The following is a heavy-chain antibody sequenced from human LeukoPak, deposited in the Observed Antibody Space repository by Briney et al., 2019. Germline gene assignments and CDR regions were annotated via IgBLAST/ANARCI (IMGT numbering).Heavy chain of an antibody. Sequence: GGSLRLSCAASGFTFRSYTMNWVRQAPGKGLEWVSSIRSSGTDIYYADSVKGRFTISRDISKNTLFLQMNSLRAEDTAVYYCARDPEAVAVYYFDYWGQGTLVTVPS. CDR3: ARDPEAVAVYYFDY. CDR2: IRSSGTDI. D-gene: IGHD6-19*01. V-gene: IGHV3-21*01. CDR1: GFTFRSYT. J-gene: IGHJ4*02.